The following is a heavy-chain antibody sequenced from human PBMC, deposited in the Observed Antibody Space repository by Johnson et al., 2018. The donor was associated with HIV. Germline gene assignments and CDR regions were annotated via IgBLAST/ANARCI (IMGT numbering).Heavy chain of an antibody. CDR2: IGTAGDT. CDR1: GFTFSSYD. V-gene: IGHV3-13*01. CDR3: AARIAVADDDAFDI. Sequence: VQLVESGGGVVQPGRSLRLSCAASGFTFSSYDMHWVRQATGKGLEWVSAIGTAGDTYYPGSVKGRFTISRENAKNSLYLQMNSLRAEDTAVYYCAARIAVADDDAFDIWGQGTMVTVSS. D-gene: IGHD6-19*01. J-gene: IGHJ3*02.